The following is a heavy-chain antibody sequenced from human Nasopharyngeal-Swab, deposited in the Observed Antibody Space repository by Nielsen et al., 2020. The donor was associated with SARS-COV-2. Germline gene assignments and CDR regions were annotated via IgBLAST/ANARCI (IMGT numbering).Heavy chain of an antibody. V-gene: IGHV3-21*01. J-gene: IGHJ4*02. CDR3: AGRPDYGDYTGGFDY. Sequence: WIRQPPGKGLEWVSSISSSSSYIYYADSVKGRFTISRDNAKNSLYLQMNSLRAEDTAVYYRAGRPDYGDYTGGFDYWGQGTLVTVSS. D-gene: IGHD4-17*01. CDR2: ISSSSSYI.